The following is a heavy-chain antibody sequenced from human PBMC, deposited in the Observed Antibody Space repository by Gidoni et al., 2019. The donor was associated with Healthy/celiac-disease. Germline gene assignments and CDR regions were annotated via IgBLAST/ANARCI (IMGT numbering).Heavy chain of an antibody. CDR3: ATYYYDSSGHVRNHAFDI. Sequence: QVQLVQSGAEVKKPGSSVTVSCKSSGGTFSSYALSWVRQAPGQGLEWMGGIIPIFGTANYAQKFQGRVTITADESTSTAYMELSSLRSEDTAVYYCATYYYDSSGHVRNHAFDIWGQGTMVTVSS. D-gene: IGHD3-22*01. CDR2: IIPIFGTA. CDR1: GGTFSSYA. J-gene: IGHJ3*02. V-gene: IGHV1-69*01.